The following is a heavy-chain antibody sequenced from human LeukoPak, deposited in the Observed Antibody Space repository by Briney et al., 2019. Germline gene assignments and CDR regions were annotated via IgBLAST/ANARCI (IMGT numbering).Heavy chain of an antibody. CDR1: GLTFSSDW. Sequence: GGSLRLSCAASGLTFSSDWMHWVRHVPGKGLVWVSRINSDASTINYADSVKGRFTISRDNAKNTLYLQMNNLRAEDTAVYYCAREDCTIGAVCSSLLDHWGRGTLVTVSS. CDR2: INSDASTI. CDR3: AREDCTIGAVCSSLLDH. J-gene: IGHJ4*02. V-gene: IGHV3-74*01. D-gene: IGHD2-8*01.